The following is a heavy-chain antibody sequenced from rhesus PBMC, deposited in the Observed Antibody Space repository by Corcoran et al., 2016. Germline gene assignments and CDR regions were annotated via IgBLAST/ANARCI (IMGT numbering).Heavy chain of an antibody. CDR2: IGGSSGST. J-gene: IGHJ4*01. D-gene: IGHD1-14*01. V-gene: IGHV4-165*01. CDR1: GGSISGSW. CDR3: ARTGTTSPYYFDY. Sequence: QVQLQESGPGLVKPSETLSLTCAAPGGSISGSWWGCGRPPHGKGLEWIGYIGGSSGSTYYNPALKSRVTISTDTSKNQFSLKLSSVTAADTAVYYCARTGTTSPYYFDYWGQGVLVTVSS.